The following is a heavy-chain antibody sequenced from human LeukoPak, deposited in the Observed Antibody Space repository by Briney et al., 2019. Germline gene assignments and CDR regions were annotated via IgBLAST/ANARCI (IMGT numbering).Heavy chain of an antibody. V-gene: IGHV1-18*04. J-gene: IGHJ4*02. Sequence: ASVKVSCKASGYTFTGYYIHWVRQAPGQGLEWMGWISAYNGNTYYAQKFQGRVTMTTDTPTNTAYMELRSLRSDDAAGYYCARDRYYFDSSDYYFFDYWGQGALVTVSS. CDR2: ISAYNGNT. D-gene: IGHD3-22*01. CDR1: GYTFTGYY. CDR3: ARDRYYFDSSDYYFFDY.